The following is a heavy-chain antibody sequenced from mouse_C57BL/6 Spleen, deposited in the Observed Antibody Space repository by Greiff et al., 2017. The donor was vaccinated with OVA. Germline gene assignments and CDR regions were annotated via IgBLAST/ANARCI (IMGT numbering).Heavy chain of an antibody. V-gene: IGHV7-3*01. Sequence: EVNLVESGGGLVQPGGSLSLSCAASGFTFTDYYMSWVRQPPGKALEWLGFIRNKANGYTTEYSASVKGRFTISRDNSQSILYLQMHALRAEDSATYYCARFPYYYGSSYWYFDVWGTGTTVTVSS. CDR2: IRNKANGYTT. CDR3: ARFPYYYGSSYWYFDV. CDR1: GFTFTDYY. J-gene: IGHJ1*03. D-gene: IGHD1-1*01.